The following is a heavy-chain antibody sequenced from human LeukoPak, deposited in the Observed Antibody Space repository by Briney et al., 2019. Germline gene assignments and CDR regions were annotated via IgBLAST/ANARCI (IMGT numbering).Heavy chain of an antibody. CDR1: GFTFSSYA. J-gene: IGHJ4*02. V-gene: IGHV3-48*01. CDR2: ISSSSSTI. D-gene: IGHD3-9*01. Sequence: GGSLGLSCAASGFTFSSYAMSWVRQAPGKGLEWVSYISSSSSTIYYADSVKGRFTISRDNAKNSLYLQMNSLRAEDTAVYYCARGATGYSMGYWGQGTLVTVSS. CDR3: ARGATGYSMGY.